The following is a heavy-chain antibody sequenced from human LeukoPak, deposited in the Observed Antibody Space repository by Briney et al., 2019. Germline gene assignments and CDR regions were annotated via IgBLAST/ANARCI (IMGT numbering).Heavy chain of an antibody. CDR2: ISYDGSNK. CDR3: ARALGDYFSY. D-gene: IGHD4-17*01. J-gene: IGHJ4*02. Sequence: PGGSLRLSCAASGFTFSSYAVHWVRQAPGEGLEWVAVISYDGSNKYYADSVKGRFTISRDNSKNTLYLQMNSLRAEDTAVYYCARALGDYFSYWGQGTLVTVSS. CDR1: GFTFSSYA. V-gene: IGHV3-30-3*01.